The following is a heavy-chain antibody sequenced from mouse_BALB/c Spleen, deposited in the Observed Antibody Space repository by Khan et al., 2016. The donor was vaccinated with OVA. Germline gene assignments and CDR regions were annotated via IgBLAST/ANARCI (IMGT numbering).Heavy chain of an antibody. CDR2: INTYTGEP. CDR3: ARSNGNYWFAY. CDR1: GYTFTNYG. D-gene: IGHD2-1*01. J-gene: IGHJ3*01. V-gene: IGHV9-3-1*01. Sequence: QIQLVQSGPELKKPGETVKISCKASGYTFTNYGMNWVKQAPGKGLKWMGWINTYTGEPTYADDFKGRFAFSLETSASNAYLPINNLKKEDTATYFCARSNGNYWFAYWGQGTLVTVSA.